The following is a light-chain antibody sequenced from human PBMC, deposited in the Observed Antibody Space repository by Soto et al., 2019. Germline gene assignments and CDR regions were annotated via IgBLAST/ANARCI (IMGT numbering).Light chain of an antibody. J-gene: IGLJ2*01. CDR1: SSNIRRNY. Sequence: QCVLPQTPSVSGTPGQTVTISCSGSSSNIRRNYVYWYQQLAGAAPKLLMYSHNIRPSGVPDRFSASTSGTSASLVISGLRSEDEADYHCATWDDDVSGVVFGGGTKLTVL. CDR2: SHN. V-gene: IGLV1-47*02. CDR3: ATWDDDVSGVV.